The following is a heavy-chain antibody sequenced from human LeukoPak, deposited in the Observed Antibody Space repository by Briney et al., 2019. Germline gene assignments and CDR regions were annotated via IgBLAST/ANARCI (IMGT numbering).Heavy chain of an antibody. J-gene: IGHJ3*02. Sequence: SETLSLTCTVSGGSISSYYWSWIRQPPGKGLEWIGYIYYSGSTNYNPSLKSRVTISADTSKNQFSLKLSSVTAADTAVYYCARARGATIFQSAFDIWGQGTMVTVSS. CDR2: IYYSGST. D-gene: IGHD5-24*01. CDR1: GGSISSYY. V-gene: IGHV4-59*01. CDR3: ARARGATIFQSAFDI.